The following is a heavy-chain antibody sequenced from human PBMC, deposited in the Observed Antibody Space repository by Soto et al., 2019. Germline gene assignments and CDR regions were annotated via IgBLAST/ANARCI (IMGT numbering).Heavy chain of an antibody. V-gene: IGHV4-59*01. CDR3: ARDSEYYDFWSGNRYGMDV. CDR2: IYYSGST. CDR1: GGSISSYY. D-gene: IGHD3-3*01. Sequence: SETLSLTCTVSGGSISSYYWSWIRQPPGKGLEWIGYIYYSGSTNYNPSLKSRVTISVDTSKNQFSLKLSSVTAADTAVYYCARDSEYYDFWSGNRYGMDVWGQGTTVTVSS. J-gene: IGHJ6*02.